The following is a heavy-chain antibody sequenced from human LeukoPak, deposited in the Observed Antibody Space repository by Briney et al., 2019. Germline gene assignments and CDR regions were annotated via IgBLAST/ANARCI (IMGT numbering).Heavy chain of an antibody. D-gene: IGHD5-18*01. J-gene: IGHJ4*02. Sequence: GGSLRLSCAASGFTFSSYWMSWVRQAPGKGLEWVANIKKDGSEKYYVDSVKGRFTISRDNAKKSLYLQMNSLRAEDTAVYYCARHLSGITGYTYGRGIDYWGQGTLVSVSS. CDR2: IKKDGSEK. CDR1: GFTFSSYW. CDR3: ARHLSGITGYTYGRGIDY. V-gene: IGHV3-7*01.